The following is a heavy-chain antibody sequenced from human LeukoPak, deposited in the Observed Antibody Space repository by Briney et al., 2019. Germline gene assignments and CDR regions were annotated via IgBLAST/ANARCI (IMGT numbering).Heavy chain of an antibody. V-gene: IGHV4-30-4*08. D-gene: IGHD4-11*01. Sequence: PSQILSLTCTVSGGSISSGDYYWSWIRQPPGKGLEWIGYIYYSGSTYYNPSLKSRVTISVDTSKNQFSPKLSSVTAADTAVYYCAREGVTTGGAFDIWGQGTMVTVSS. CDR2: IYYSGST. CDR3: AREGVTTGGAFDI. CDR1: GGSISSGDYY. J-gene: IGHJ3*02.